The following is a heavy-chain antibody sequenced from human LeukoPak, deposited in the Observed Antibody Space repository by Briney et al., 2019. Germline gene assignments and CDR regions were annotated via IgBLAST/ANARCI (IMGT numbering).Heavy chain of an antibody. CDR1: GYTFTGYC. V-gene: IGHV1-2*02. Sequence: VASVKVSCKASGYTFTGYCMHWVRQARGQGLEWMGWINPNSGGTNYAQKFQGRVTMTRDTSISTAYMELSRLRSDDTAVYYCARDRRFGELYTSDYWGQGTLVTVSS. J-gene: IGHJ4*02. CDR3: ARDRRFGELYTSDY. D-gene: IGHD3-10*01. CDR2: INPNSGGT.